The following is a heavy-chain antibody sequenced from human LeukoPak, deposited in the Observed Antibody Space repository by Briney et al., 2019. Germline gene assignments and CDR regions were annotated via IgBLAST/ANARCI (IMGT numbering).Heavy chain of an antibody. V-gene: IGHV3-30-3*01. D-gene: IGHD3-9*01. Sequence: GGSLRLSCAASGFTFSSYWMSWVRQAPGKGLEWVAVISYDGSNKYYADSVKGRFTISRDNSKNTLYLQMNSLRAEDTAVYYCARVTFEDFDWLLPADYWGQGTLVAVSS. CDR3: ARVTFEDFDWLLPADY. CDR1: GFTFSSYW. J-gene: IGHJ4*02. CDR2: ISYDGSNK.